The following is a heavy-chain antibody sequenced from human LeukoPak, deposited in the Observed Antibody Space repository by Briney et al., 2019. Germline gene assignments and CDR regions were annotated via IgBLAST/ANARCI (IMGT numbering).Heavy chain of an antibody. D-gene: IGHD5-12*01. J-gene: IGHJ4*02. CDR3: ARWVVATMFDY. Sequence: PGGSLRLSCATSGFTVSSSYLTWVRQAPGKGLEWVSVIYSDGSTYYADSVKGRFTISRDNSKNTLYLQMNSLSAEDTAVYYCARWVVATMFDYWDQGTLVTVSS. V-gene: IGHV3-66*01. CDR2: IYSDGST. CDR1: GFTVSSSY.